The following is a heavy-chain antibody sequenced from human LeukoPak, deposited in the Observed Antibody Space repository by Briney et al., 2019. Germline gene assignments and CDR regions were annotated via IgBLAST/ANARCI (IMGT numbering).Heavy chain of an antibody. CDR3: ARAYYYHGGFDY. CDR2: INENEGST. Sequence: PGGSLRLSCAASGFAFSNYAMHWVRQAPGKGLEYVSAINENEGSTYYANSVKGRFTISRDNSKNTLYLQMGSLRTEDMAVYYCARAYYYHGGFDYWGQGTLVTVSS. D-gene: IGHD3-10*01. J-gene: IGHJ4*02. V-gene: IGHV3-64*01. CDR1: GFAFSNYA.